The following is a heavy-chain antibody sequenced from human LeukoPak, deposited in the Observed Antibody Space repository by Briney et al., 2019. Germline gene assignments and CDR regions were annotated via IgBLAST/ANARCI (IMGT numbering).Heavy chain of an antibody. D-gene: IGHD2-21*02. CDR3: ARDPAHCGGDCYSDY. CDR2: ISSSGSTT. CDR1: GFTFSSYE. V-gene: IGHV3-48*03. Sequence: GGSLRLSCAASGFTFSSYELNWVRQAPGKGLEWVSYISSSGSTTHNADSVKGRFTISRDNAKNSLYLQMNSLRVEDTAVYYCARDPAHCGGDCYSDYWGQGTLVTVSS. J-gene: IGHJ4*02.